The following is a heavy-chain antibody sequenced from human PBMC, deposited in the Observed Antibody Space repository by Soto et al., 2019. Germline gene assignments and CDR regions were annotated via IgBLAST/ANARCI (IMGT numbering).Heavy chain of an antibody. Sequence: GGSLRLSCAASGFTVSSNYMSWVRQAPGKGLEWVSSIYSGGGTDNADSVKGRCTISRDNSKNTLYLQMNSRRAEETAVYYCARWSGGSCYSSAFDYWGQGTLVTVSS. D-gene: IGHD2-15*01. V-gene: IGHV3-53*01. CDR2: IYSGGGT. CDR1: GFTVSSNY. CDR3: ARWSGGSCYSSAFDY. J-gene: IGHJ4*02.